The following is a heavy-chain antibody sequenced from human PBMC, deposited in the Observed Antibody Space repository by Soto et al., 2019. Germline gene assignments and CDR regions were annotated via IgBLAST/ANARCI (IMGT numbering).Heavy chain of an antibody. CDR2: INPNSGGT. D-gene: IGHD6-13*01. V-gene: IGHV1-2*02. CDR1: GYTFTGYY. CDR3: ASTGYSSSWLHYYYYYGMHV. J-gene: IGHJ6*02. Sequence: ASVKVSCKASGYTFTGYYMHWVRQAPGQGVEGMGWINPNSGGTNYAQKFQGRVTMTRDTSISTAYMELSRLRSDDTAVYYCASTGYSSSWLHYYYYYGMHVCGQGTTVTVSS.